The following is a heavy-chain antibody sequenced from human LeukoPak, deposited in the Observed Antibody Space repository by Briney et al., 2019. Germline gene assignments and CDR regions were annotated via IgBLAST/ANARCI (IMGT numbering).Heavy chain of an antibody. CDR1: GYSFPSYW. CDR3: ARSHIPYSSGWYGNDP. J-gene: IGHJ5*02. V-gene: IGHV5-51*01. CDR2: IYPGDSDT. Sequence: GESLKISCKVSGYSFPSYWITWVRQVPGKGLEWMGIIYPGDSDTRYSPSFQGQVTISADKSISTAYLQWSSLKASDTAMYYCARSHIPYSSGWYGNDPWGQGTLVTVSS. D-gene: IGHD6-19*01.